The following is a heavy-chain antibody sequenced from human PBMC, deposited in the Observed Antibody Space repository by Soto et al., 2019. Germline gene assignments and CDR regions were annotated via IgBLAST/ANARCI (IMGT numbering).Heavy chain of an antibody. J-gene: IGHJ4*02. D-gene: IGHD3-3*01. CDR3: ARGSIYYDFWSGPSSFDY. V-gene: IGHV1-18*01. Sequence: GASVKVSCKASGYPSTIHGKSGGGPAPGTRIEWIEWISAYNGNTNYAQKLQGRVTMTTDTSTSTAYMELRSLRSDDTAVYYCARGSIYYDFWSGPSSFDYWGQGTLVTVSS. CDR2: ISAYNGNT. CDR1: GYPSTIHG.